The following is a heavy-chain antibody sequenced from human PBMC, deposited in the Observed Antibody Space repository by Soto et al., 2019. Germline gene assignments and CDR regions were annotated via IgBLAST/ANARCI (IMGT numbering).Heavy chain of an antibody. J-gene: IGHJ4*02. CDR1: GYSFTISW. Sequence: PGESLKISCKGSGYSFTISWISWGRQMPGKGLEWMGRIDPSDSYTYYTPSFEGHVTISADKSINTAYLQWSSLKASDTAMYYCARGFGDLFLHFDYWGQGTPVTVSS. V-gene: IGHV5-10-1*01. CDR3: ARGFGDLFLHFDY. CDR2: IDPSDSYT. D-gene: IGHD3-10*01.